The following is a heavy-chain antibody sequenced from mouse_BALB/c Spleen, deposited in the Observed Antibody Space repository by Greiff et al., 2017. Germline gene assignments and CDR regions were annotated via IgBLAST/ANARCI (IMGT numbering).Heavy chain of an antibody. Sequence: EVQLQQSGPGLVKPSQSLSLTCTVTGYSITSDYAWNWIRQLPGNKLEWMGYISYSGSTSYNPSLKGRISITRDTSKNQFFLQLNSVTTEDTATYYCARSLLRPYFDYWGQGTTLTVSS. CDR1: GYSITSDYA. V-gene: IGHV3-2*02. D-gene: IGHD1-1*01. CDR2: ISYSGST. CDR3: ARSLLRPYFDY. J-gene: IGHJ2*01.